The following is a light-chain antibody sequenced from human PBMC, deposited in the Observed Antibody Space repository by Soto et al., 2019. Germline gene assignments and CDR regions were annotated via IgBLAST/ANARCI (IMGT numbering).Light chain of an antibody. Sequence: AIQMTQSPSSLSASVGDRVTITCRASQGIRNDLGWYQQKPGKAPKLLIFDVSRLQSEVPSRFRGSGSGTDFTLTISSLQPEDFGTYYCLQHYNYPWTFGQGTKVEIK. CDR2: DVS. CDR3: LQHYNYPWT. J-gene: IGKJ1*01. CDR1: QGIRND. V-gene: IGKV1-6*01.